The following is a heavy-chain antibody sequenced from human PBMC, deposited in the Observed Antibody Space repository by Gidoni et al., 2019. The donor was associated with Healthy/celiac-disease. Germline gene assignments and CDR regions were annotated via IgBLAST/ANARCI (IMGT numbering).Heavy chain of an antibody. CDR1: GFTFSRYA. D-gene: IGHD2-15*01. CDR2: ISYDGSNK. V-gene: IGHV3-30-3*01. Sequence: QVQLVESGGGVVQPGRSLRLSCAASGFTFSRYAMHWVRQAPGKGLEWVSVISYDGSNKYYADSVKGRFTISRDNSKNTLYLHMNRLSAEDTAVYYCARDGVVMEYYFDYWGQGTLVTVSS. CDR3: ARDGVVMEYYFDY. J-gene: IGHJ4*02.